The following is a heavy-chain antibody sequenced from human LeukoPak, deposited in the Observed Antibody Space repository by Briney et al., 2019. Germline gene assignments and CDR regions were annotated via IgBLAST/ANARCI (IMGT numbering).Heavy chain of an antibody. D-gene: IGHD5-18*01. J-gene: IGHJ4*02. V-gene: IGHV3-30*03. CDR3: ARDRGYSYIDY. CDR1: GFTFESYG. Sequence: GGSLRLSCAASGFTFESYGMHWVRQAPGKGLEWVALIPSDGSDKYLAKSVKGRLIISRDNFANTLYLQINTLRAEDTAVYYCARDRGYSYIDYWGQGTLVTVSS. CDR2: IPSDGSDK.